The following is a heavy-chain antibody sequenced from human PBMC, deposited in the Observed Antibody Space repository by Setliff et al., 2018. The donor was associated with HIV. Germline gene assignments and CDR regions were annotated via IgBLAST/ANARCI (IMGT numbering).Heavy chain of an antibody. D-gene: IGHD6-25*01. CDR3: ARARAITIIGYNFDS. CDR1: GGSISSGSYY. CDR2: IYYSGST. Sequence: PSETLSLTCTVSGGSISSGSYYWSWIRQPAGNGLEWIGYIYYSGSTNYNPSLKSRVTISIDTSKNQSSLKLASLSAADTAVYYCARARAITIIGYNFDSWGQGTLVTVSS. J-gene: IGHJ4*02. V-gene: IGHV4-61*10.